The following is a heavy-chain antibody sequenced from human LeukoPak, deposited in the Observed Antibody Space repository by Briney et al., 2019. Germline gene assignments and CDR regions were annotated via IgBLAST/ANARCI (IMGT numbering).Heavy chain of an antibody. CDR3: AKDGAWLRFDD. Sequence: PGGTLRLSCAASGFIFNDHYMDWVRQAPGKGLEWVSGISPGGPTYYADSVKGRFTISRDDSKNTLYLQMKNLRAEDTAIYYCAKDGAWLRFDDWGQGILVTVSS. CDR1: GFIFNDHY. J-gene: IGHJ4*02. CDR2: ISPGGPT. V-gene: IGHV3-53*01. D-gene: IGHD5-12*01.